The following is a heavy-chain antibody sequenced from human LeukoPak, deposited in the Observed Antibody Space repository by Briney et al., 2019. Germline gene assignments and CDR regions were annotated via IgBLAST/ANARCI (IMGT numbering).Heavy chain of an antibody. Sequence: GGSLRLSCAASGFTFSNYAMSWVRQAPGKGLEWVSYISSSSSTIYYADSVKGRFTISRDNAKNSLYLQMNSLRAEDTAVYYCASRDLGPQGYWGQGTLVTVSS. J-gene: IGHJ4*02. V-gene: IGHV3-48*04. D-gene: IGHD1-26*01. CDR3: ASRDLGPQGY. CDR1: GFTFSNYA. CDR2: ISSSSSTI.